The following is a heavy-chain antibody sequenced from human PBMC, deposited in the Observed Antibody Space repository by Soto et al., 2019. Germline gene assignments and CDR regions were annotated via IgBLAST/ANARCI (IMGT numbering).Heavy chain of an antibody. V-gene: IGHV1-3*05. J-gene: IGHJ4*02. D-gene: IGHD3-22*01. CDR3: ALLGTYYFENSDNYFDL. Sequence: QVQLVQSGAEEMKPGASVKVSCKASGYTLTRYSIHWVRQAPGQRLEWMGWINAGNGNTKFSQKFQGRVTITRDTSGSTAYMELRGLRSEDTAVYYCALLGTYYFENSDNYFDLWGQGTLVTVSS. CDR1: GYTLTRYS. CDR2: INAGNGNT.